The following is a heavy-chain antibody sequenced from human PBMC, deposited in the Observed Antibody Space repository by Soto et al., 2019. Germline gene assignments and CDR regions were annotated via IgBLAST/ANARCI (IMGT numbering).Heavy chain of an antibody. J-gene: IGHJ5*02. CDR1: GDSIGGVGY. D-gene: IGHD2-21*02. CDR2: ISSSGST. CDR3: ARSGVTGIVIPSHWFDP. V-gene: IGHV4-31*03. Sequence: SETLSLTCTVSGDSIGGVGYWSWIRQFPGRGLEWIGCISSSGSTYYNPALNNRISLSLDTSQNKFSLKLLSVTAADTAIYYCARSGVTGIVIPSHWFDPWGQGTLVTVSS.